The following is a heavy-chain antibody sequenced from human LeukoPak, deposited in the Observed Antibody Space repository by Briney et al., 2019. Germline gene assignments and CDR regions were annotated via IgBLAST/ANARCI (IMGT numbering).Heavy chain of an antibody. CDR2: INWNGGST. Sequence: GGSLRLSCAASGFTFDDYGMSWVRQAPGKGLEWVSVINWNGGSTGYADSVKGRFTISRDNAKNSLYLQMNSLRAEDTALYYSAGMGSWYRGGFEYWGQRTLVTVSS. CDR1: GFTFDDYG. D-gene: IGHD6-13*01. J-gene: IGHJ4*02. V-gene: IGHV3-20*04. CDR3: AGMGSWYRGGFEY.